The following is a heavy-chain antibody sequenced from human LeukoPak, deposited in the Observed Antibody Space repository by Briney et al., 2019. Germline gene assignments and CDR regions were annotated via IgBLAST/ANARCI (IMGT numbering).Heavy chain of an antibody. Sequence: GASMKVSCKASGYTFTSYDINWVRQATGQGLEWMGWMNPNSGNTGYAQKFQGRVTITRNTSISTAYMELSSLRSEDTAVYYCARGYYDSSLWPLYYYYYYMDVWGKGTTVTVSS. CDR1: GYTFTSYD. D-gene: IGHD3-22*01. V-gene: IGHV1-8*03. CDR2: MNPNSGNT. J-gene: IGHJ6*03. CDR3: ARGYYDSSLWPLYYYYYYMDV.